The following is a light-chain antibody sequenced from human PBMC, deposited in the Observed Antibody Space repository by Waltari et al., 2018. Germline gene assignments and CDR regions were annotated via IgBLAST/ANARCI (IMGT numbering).Light chain of an antibody. CDR2: RNN. CDR1: SSNIGSNY. V-gene: IGLV1-47*01. J-gene: IGLJ2*01. Sequence: QSVLTQPPSASGTPGQRVTISCSGSSSNIGSNYVYWYQHLPGTAPKVPIYRNNQRPSGVPDRVSGSKSGTAASLAISGLRSEDEADYYCAAWDDSLSGPVFGGGTKVTAL. CDR3: AAWDDSLSGPV.